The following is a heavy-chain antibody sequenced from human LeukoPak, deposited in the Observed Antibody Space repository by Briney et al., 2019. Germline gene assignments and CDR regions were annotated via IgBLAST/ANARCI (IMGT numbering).Heavy chain of an antibody. J-gene: IGHJ4*02. CDR2: IYSGGST. D-gene: IGHD1-20*01. CDR3: ASGNWK. Sequence: PGGSLRLSCAASGFTFSSYGMHWVRQAPGKGLEWVSVIYSGGSTYYADSVKGRFTISRDNSKNTLYLQMNSLRAEDTAVYYCASGNWKWGQGTLVTVSS. CDR1: GFTFSSYG. V-gene: IGHV3-53*01.